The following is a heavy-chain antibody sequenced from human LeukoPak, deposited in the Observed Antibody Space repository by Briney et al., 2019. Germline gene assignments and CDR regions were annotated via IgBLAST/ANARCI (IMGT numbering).Heavy chain of an antibody. CDR3: ARGMAVGYDYNWFDS. V-gene: IGHV4-4*07. CDR1: GGSISTYI. J-gene: IGHJ5*01. D-gene: IGHD5-12*01. CDR2: ISDSGST. Sequence: TPSETLSLTCTVSGGSISTYIWSWIRQTAGKGLEWIGRISDSGSTRYNPSLKSRLTMSVDTSKNQFSLKLDSVTAADTAVYFCARGMAVGYDYNWFDSWGPGTLVTASS.